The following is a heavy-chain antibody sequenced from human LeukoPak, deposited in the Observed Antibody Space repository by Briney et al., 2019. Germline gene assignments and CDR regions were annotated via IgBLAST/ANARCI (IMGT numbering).Heavy chain of an antibody. D-gene: IGHD4-11*01. CDR3: ARDKTSPDWYFDL. CDR1: GGSISSGGYY. J-gene: IGHJ2*01. Sequence: PSQTLSLTCTVSGGSISSGGYYWSWIRQHPGKGLEWIGYIYYSGSTYYNPSLKSRVTISVDTSKNQFSLKLSSVTAADTAVYYCARDKTSPDWYFDLWGRGTLVTVSS. V-gene: IGHV4-31*03. CDR2: IYYSGST.